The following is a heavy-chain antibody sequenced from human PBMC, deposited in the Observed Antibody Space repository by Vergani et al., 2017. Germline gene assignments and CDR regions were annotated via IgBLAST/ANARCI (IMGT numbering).Heavy chain of an antibody. CDR2: INHSGST. D-gene: IGHD6-19*01. V-gene: IGHV4-34*01. CDR3: ARVSSGWYLGWVGY. Sequence: QVQLQQWGAGLLKPSETLSLTCAVYGGSFSGYYWSWIRQPPGKGLEWIGEINHSGSTNYNPSLKSRVTISVDTSKNQFSLKLSSVTAADPAVYYCARVSSGWYLGWVGYWGEGTLVTVSP. J-gene: IGHJ4*02. CDR1: GGSFSGYY.